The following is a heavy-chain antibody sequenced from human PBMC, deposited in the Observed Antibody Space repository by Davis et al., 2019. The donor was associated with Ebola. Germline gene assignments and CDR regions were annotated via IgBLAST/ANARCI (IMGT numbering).Heavy chain of an antibody. D-gene: IGHD3-10*01. V-gene: IGHV1-18*01. CDR3: ARDTGMVTGYYGDV. J-gene: IGHJ6*03. CDR2: ISAYNGNI. CDR1: GYTFTRYC. Sequence: AASVKVSCKASGYTFTRYCITWVRQAPGQGLEWMGWISAYNGNIKYAQKFQGRVTMTTDTSTSTAYMELRNLRSEDTAVYYCARDTGMVTGYYGDVWGQGTTVTVSS.